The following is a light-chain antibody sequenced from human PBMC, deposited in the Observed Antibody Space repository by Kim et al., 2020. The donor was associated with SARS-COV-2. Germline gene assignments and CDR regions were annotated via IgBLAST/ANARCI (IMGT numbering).Light chain of an antibody. V-gene: IGKV1-39*01. CDR1: QNITKY. Sequence: DIQMTQSPSSLSASVGDRITISCRASQNITKYLNWYQQKPGKDPKLLIYAASSLQSGVPSRFSGVGSATDFSLTITSLQPEDFATYYCQQAYNGPLTFGGGTKVEV. CDR3: QQAYNGPLT. CDR2: AAS. J-gene: IGKJ4*01.